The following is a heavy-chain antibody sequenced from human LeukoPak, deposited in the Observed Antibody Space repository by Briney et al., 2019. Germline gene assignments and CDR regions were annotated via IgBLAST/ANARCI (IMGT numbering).Heavy chain of an antibody. CDR2: IKQDGSEK. CDR3: ARDMIILQS. CDR1: GFIFSNYW. D-gene: IGHD3-16*01. Sequence: QTGGSLRLSCSASGFIFSNYWMTWVRQAPGKGLEWVANIKQDGSEKYYVDSVKGRFTISRDNAKKSLYLQMSSLRAEDTAVYFCARDMIILQSWGQGTLVTVSS. J-gene: IGHJ5*02. V-gene: IGHV3-7*04.